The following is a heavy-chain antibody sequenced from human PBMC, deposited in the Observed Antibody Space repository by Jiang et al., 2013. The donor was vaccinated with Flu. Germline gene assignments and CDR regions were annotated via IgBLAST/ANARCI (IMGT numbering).Heavy chain of an antibody. CDR1: GYTFTTYV. CDR2: INTGNGNT. J-gene: IGHJ6*02. V-gene: IGHV1-3*04. Sequence: GAEVKKPGASVKVSCKASGYTFTTYVMHWVRQAPGQGLEWMGWINTGNGNTKYSQKSQGRVTITRDTSASTAYMELSSLRSEDTAVYYCARDGEEGGSQPTSIYGLDVWGQGTAVTVSS. CDR3: ARDGEEGGSQPTSIYGLDV. D-gene: IGHD3-16*01.